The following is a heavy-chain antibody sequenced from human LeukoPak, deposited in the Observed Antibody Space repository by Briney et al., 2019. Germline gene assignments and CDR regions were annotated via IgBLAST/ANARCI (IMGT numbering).Heavy chain of an antibody. J-gene: IGHJ5*02. CDR2: ISYDGSNK. CDR1: GFTFSSYG. Sequence: GGSLRLSCAASGFTFSSYGMHWVRQAPGKGLEWVAVISYDGSNKYYADSVKGRFTVSRDNSKNTLYLQMNSLRAEDTAVYYCAKELRGYSYGLRDNWFDPWGQGTLVTVSS. V-gene: IGHV3-30*18. CDR3: AKELRGYSYGLRDNWFDP. D-gene: IGHD5-18*01.